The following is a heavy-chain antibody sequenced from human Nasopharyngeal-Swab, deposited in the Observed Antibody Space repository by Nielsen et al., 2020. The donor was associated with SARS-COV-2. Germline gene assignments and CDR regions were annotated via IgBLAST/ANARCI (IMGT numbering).Heavy chain of an antibody. CDR1: GYTLTELS. CDR2: FDPEDGET. Sequence: ASVKVSCKVSGYTLTELSMHWVRQAPGKGLEWMGGFDPEDGETIYAQKFQGRVTMTEDTSTDTAYMELSSLRSEDTAVYYCARDLAGYYDSSGYHAFDIWGQGTMVTVSS. V-gene: IGHV1-24*01. J-gene: IGHJ3*02. CDR3: ARDLAGYYDSSGYHAFDI. D-gene: IGHD3-22*01.